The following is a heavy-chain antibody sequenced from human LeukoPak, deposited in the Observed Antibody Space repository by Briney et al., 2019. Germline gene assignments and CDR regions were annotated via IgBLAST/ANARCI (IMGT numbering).Heavy chain of an antibody. CDR3: AREGRRYCSSTSCYKGAEYFQH. J-gene: IGHJ1*01. Sequence: GGSLRLSCAASGFTFSSYWMSWVRQAPGKGLEWVANIKQDGSEKYYVDSVKGRFTISRDNAKNSLYLQMNSLRAEDTAVYYCAREGRRYCSSTSCYKGAEYFQHWGQGTLVTVSS. CDR2: IKQDGSEK. V-gene: IGHV3-7*01. D-gene: IGHD2-2*02. CDR1: GFTFSSYW.